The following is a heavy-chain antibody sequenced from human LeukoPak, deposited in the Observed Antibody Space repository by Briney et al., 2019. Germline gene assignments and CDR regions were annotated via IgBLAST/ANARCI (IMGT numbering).Heavy chain of an antibody. CDR1: GFTFSSYG. V-gene: IGHV3-30*02. Sequence: GGSLRLSCTVSGFTFSSYGMHWVRQAPGKGLEWVAFIRYDGSNKYYADSVKGRFTISRDNSKNTLYLQMNSLRAEDTAIYYCAKRSKTNNPYYYYYMDVWGKGTTVTVSS. CDR2: IRYDGSNK. CDR3: AKRSKTNNPYYYYYMDV. D-gene: IGHD1/OR15-1a*01. J-gene: IGHJ6*03.